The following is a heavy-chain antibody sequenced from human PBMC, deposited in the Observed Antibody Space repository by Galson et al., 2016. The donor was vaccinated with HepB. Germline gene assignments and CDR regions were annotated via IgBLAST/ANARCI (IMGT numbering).Heavy chain of an antibody. CDR1: GYTFSRYG. Sequence: SVKVSCKASGYTFSRYGISWVRQAPGQGLEWMGWISAYNGKTNYAQKLQGRVTMTTDTSTSTAYMELRSLRSDDTAVFYCARDGGCGSTSCYVGDSNYYYYYGMDVWGQGTTVTVSS. CDR3: ARDGGCGSTSCYVGDSNYYYYYGMDV. D-gene: IGHD2-2*01. J-gene: IGHJ6*02. V-gene: IGHV1-18*01. CDR2: ISAYNGKT.